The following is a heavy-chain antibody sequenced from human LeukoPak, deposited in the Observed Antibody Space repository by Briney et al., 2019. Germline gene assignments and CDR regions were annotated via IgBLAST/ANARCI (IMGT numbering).Heavy chain of an antibody. D-gene: IGHD3-10*01. CDR3: ARDREHYYGSGSHLY. V-gene: IGHV3-53*01. CDR2: IYSDNT. Sequence: GGSLRLSCTVSGFTVSTNSMSWVRQAPGKGLEWVSFIYSDNTHYSDSVKGRFTISRDNSKNTLYLQMNSLRAEDTAVYYCARDREHYYGSGSHLYWGQGTLVTVSS. J-gene: IGHJ4*02. CDR1: GFTVSTNS.